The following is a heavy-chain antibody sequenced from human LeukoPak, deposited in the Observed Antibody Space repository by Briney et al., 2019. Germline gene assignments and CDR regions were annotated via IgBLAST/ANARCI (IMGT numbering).Heavy chain of an antibody. CDR1: GGSFSGYY. Sequence: SETLSLTCAVYGGSFSGYYWSWIRQPPGKGLEWIGEINHSGSTNYNPSLKSRVTISVDTSKNQFSLKLSSVTAADTAVYYCARATYSSGWYAGGEFDYWGQGTLVTVSS. D-gene: IGHD6-19*01. V-gene: IGHV4-34*01. CDR3: ARATYSSGWYAGGEFDY. CDR2: INHSGST. J-gene: IGHJ4*02.